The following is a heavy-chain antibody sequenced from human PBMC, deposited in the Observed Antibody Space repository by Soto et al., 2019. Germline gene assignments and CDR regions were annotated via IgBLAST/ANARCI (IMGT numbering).Heavy chain of an antibody. Sequence: SETLSLTCTVTGASINSAGYYWSWIRQHPGKGPEWIGYVYHTGRTSYNPSLKSRVSISMDTSKNQFSLNLDSVTAADTAVYFCARDFAYFDSWGQGTLVTVSS. CDR2: VYHTGRT. V-gene: IGHV4-61*08. J-gene: IGHJ4*02. D-gene: IGHD3-3*01. CDR3: ARDFAYFDS. CDR1: GASINSAGYY.